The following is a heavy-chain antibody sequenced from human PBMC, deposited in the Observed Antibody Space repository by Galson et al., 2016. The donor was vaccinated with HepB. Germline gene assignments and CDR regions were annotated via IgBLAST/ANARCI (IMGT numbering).Heavy chain of an antibody. J-gene: IGHJ4*02. Sequence: SLRLSCAASGFSLSTFWMHWFRQAPGKGLEWVSRINPVSTTVNYADSVKGRFIISRDNAQNTLYLEASSLRVGDTAVYYCARGGIEPVDYWGQGTLVTVSS. V-gene: IGHV3-74*01. CDR2: INPVSTTV. D-gene: IGHD3-16*01. CDR1: GFSLSTFW. CDR3: ARGGIEPVDY.